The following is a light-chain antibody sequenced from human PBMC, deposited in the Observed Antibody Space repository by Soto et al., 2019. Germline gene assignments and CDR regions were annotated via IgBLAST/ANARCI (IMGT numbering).Light chain of an antibody. CDR1: QSVSRS. V-gene: IGKV3-15*01. J-gene: IGKJ3*01. Sequence: EIVMTQSPATLSVSPGERVTLSCRASQSVSRSLAWYQQKPGQAPRLLIYGASTRATAITARFSGSGSGTEFTRTISSLQSEDFAVYYCQQYNNWPPFTCGPGTKVDIK. CDR3: QQYNNWPPFT. CDR2: GAS.